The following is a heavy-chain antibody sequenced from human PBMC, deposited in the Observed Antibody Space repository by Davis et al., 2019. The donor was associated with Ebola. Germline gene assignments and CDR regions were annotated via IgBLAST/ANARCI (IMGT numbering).Heavy chain of an antibody. Sequence: MPSETLSLTCTVSGGSMNDYCWSWIRQSPGRGLEWFGSICYSGSIIYNPSLKSRVTMSLEPSKNQISLRLTSVTAADTAVYYCARDKFCSSSNCWRGWGWFDPWGQGTLVTVSS. D-gene: IGHD2-2*01. CDR1: GGSMNDYC. CDR3: ARDKFCSSSNCWRGWGWFDP. CDR2: ICYSGSI. J-gene: IGHJ5*02. V-gene: IGHV4-59*01.